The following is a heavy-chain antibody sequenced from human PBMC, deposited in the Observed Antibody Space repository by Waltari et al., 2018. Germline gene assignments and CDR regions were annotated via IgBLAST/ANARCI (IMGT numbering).Heavy chain of an antibody. CDR2: ISSGSSTI. D-gene: IGHD2-21*02. V-gene: IGHV3-48*01. J-gene: IGHJ4*02. CDR3: ARDCGGDCYPISGAY. Sequence: EMQLVESGGGLVQPGGSLRLSCEASAFSLSTHSMNWVRQAPGKGLEWLSYISSGSSTIYYADSMKGRFTSSRDNAKNSLFLQMTSLRTDDTAVYYCARDCGGDCYPISGAYWGQGTLVSVSS. CDR1: AFSLSTHS.